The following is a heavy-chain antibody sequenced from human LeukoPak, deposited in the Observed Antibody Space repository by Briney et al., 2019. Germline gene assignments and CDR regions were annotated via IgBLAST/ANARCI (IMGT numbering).Heavy chain of an antibody. CDR2: ISYDGSNK. Sequence: GGSLRLSCAASGFTFSSYGMHWVRQAPGKGLEWVAVISYDGSNKYYADSVKGRFTISRDNSKNTLYLQMNSLRAEDTAVYYCAKDLPSGYSSGWPNTLFDYWGQGTLVTVSS. CDR1: GFTFSSYG. V-gene: IGHV3-30*18. D-gene: IGHD6-19*01. J-gene: IGHJ4*02. CDR3: AKDLPSGYSSGWPNTLFDY.